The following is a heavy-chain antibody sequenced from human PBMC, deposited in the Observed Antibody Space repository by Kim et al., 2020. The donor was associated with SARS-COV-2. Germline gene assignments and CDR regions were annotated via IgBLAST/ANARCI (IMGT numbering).Heavy chain of an antibody. V-gene: IGHV4-34*01. Sequence: SETLSLTCAVYGGSFSGYYWSWIRQPPGKGLEWIGEINHSGSTNYNPSLKSRVTISVDTSKNQFSLKLSSVTAADTAVYYCARAKGYYHGWFDPWGQGTLVTVSS. J-gene: IGHJ5*02. CDR2: INHSGST. D-gene: IGHD3-3*01. CDR1: GGSFSGYY. CDR3: ARAKGYYHGWFDP.